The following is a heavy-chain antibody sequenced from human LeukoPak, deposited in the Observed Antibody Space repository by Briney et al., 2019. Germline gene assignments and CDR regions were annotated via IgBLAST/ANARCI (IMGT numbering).Heavy chain of an antibody. CDR1: GESLSNYY. CDR2: INHYGST. CDR3: ARLPDYYSRHGAPG. D-gene: IGHD3-10*01. V-gene: IGHV4-34*01. J-gene: IGHJ4*02. Sequence: SETLSLTCAVYGESLSNYYWSWIRHPPGKGLEWIGEINHYGSTNYNPSLKSRITISVDTSKNQFSLKLSSVTAADTAVYYCARLPDYYSRHGAPGWGQGTLVTVSS.